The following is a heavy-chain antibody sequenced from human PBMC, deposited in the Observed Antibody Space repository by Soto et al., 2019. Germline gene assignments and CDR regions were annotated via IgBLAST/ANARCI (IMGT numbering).Heavy chain of an antibody. Sequence: SETLSLTCTVSGGSISSGGYYWSWIRQHPGKGLEWIGYIYYSGSTYYNPSLKSRVTISVDTSKNQFSLKLSSVTAADTAVYYCARVPYYYDSSGLMYYFDYWGPGTLVTVSS. CDR1: GGSISSGGYY. CDR2: IYYSGST. V-gene: IGHV4-31*03. D-gene: IGHD3-22*01. J-gene: IGHJ4*02. CDR3: ARVPYYYDSSGLMYYFDY.